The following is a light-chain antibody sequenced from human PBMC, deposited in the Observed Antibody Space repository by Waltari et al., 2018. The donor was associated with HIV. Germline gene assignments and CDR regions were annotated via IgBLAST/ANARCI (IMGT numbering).Light chain of an antibody. CDR1: QSVTSN. V-gene: IGKV3-20*01. J-gene: IGKJ1*01. Sequence: EIVMTQSPATLSVSPGERATLSCRASQSVTSNLGWYQQKPGQAPRLLIYAASSRASGIPDRFGGSGSGTDFTLTISRLEPEDVAVYYCQQYGSSPQTFGQGTKVEIK. CDR2: AAS. CDR3: QQYGSSPQT.